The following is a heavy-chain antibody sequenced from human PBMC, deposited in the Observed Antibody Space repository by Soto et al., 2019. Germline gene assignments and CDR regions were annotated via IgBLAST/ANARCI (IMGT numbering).Heavy chain of an antibody. Sequence: EVQLVESGGGLVKPGGSLRLSCAASGFTFSRYGMNWVRQAPGKGLELVSSISGLSSYIYYADSVKGRFIVSRDNAKNSLYVQMNSLRAEDTAVYYCARDPQQRLADSYYYGMDVWGQGTTVIVSS. V-gene: IGHV3-21*02. CDR3: ARDPQQRLADSYYYGMDV. CDR2: ISGLSSYI. CDR1: GFTFSRYG. D-gene: IGHD6-25*01. J-gene: IGHJ6*02.